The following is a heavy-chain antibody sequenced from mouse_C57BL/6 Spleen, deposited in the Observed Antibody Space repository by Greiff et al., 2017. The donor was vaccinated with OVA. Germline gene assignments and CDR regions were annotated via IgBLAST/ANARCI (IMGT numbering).Heavy chain of an antibody. CDR2: IRSKSNNYAT. D-gene: IGHD2-2*01. J-gene: IGHJ4*01. CDR3: VRGVIYYGYDGGYAMDY. CDR1: GFSFNTYA. V-gene: IGHV10-1*01. Sequence: EVQGVESGGGLVQPKGSLKLSCAASGFSFNTYAMNWVRQAPGKGLEWVARIRSKSNNYATYYADSVKDRFTISRDDSESMLYLQMNNLKTEDTAMYYCVRGVIYYGYDGGYAMDYWGQGTSVTVSS.